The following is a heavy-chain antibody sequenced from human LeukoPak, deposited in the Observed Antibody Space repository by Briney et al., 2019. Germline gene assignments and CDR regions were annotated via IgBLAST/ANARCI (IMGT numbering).Heavy chain of an antibody. V-gene: IGHV3-30*18. Sequence: GGSLRLSCAASGFTFSSYGMHWVRQAPGKGLEWVAVISYDGSNKCYADSVKGRFTISRDNSKNTLYLQMNSLRAEDTAVYYCAKVAYYYDSSGPLDYWGQGTLVTVSS. J-gene: IGHJ4*02. D-gene: IGHD3-22*01. CDR3: AKVAYYYDSSGPLDY. CDR2: ISYDGSNK. CDR1: GFTFSSYG.